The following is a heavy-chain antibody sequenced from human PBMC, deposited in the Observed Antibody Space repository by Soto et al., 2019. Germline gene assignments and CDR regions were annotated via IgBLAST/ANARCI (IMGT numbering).Heavy chain of an antibody. Sequence: SVKVSCKASGGTFSSYAISWVRQAPGQGLEWMGGIIPIFGTANYAQKFQGRVTITADKSTSTAYMELSSLRSEDTAVYYCERTHIVVVTATEYYYYGMDVWGQGTALTVSS. CDR1: GGTFSSYA. J-gene: IGHJ6*02. CDR2: IIPIFGTA. D-gene: IGHD2-21*02. V-gene: IGHV1-69*06. CDR3: ERTHIVVVTATEYYYYGMDV.